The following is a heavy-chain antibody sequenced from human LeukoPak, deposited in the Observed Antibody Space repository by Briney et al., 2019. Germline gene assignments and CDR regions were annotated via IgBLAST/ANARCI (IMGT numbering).Heavy chain of an antibody. CDR3: AKDRTYSGYDALDY. D-gene: IGHD5-12*01. Sequence: GGSLRLSCAASGFNFDDYSMHWIRQAPGKGLDWVSGISWNSGSAGYADSVKGRFTISRDNAKNSLYLQMNSLRTEDRALYYCAKDRTYSGYDALDYWGQGTLVTVSS. CDR1: GFNFDDYS. CDR2: ISWNSGSA. J-gene: IGHJ4*02. V-gene: IGHV3-9*01.